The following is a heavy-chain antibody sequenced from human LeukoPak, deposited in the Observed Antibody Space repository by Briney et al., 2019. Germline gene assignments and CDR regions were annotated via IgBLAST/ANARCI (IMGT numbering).Heavy chain of an antibody. D-gene: IGHD4-17*01. J-gene: IGHJ2*01. CDR1: GYTFTGYY. V-gene: IGHV1-2*02. Sequence: GASVKVSCKASGYTFTGYYMHWVRQAPGQGLEWMGWINPNSGGTNYAQKFQGRVTMTRDTSISTAYMELSRLRSDDTAVYYCARTVGDYGWYFDLWGRGTLVTVSS. CDR3: ARTVGDYGWYFDL. CDR2: INPNSGGT.